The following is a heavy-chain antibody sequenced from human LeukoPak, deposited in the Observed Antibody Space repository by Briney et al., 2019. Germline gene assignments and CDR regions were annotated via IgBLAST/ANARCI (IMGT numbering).Heavy chain of an antibody. CDR2: ISSSGSTI. J-gene: IGHJ4*02. Sequence: GGSLRLPCAASGFTFSSYEMNWVRQAPGKGLEWVSYISSSGSTIYYADSVKGRFTISRDNAKNSLYLQMNSLRAEDTAVYYCARDLKGSGSLFTFFDYRGQGTLVTVSS. V-gene: IGHV3-48*03. CDR1: GFTFSSYE. D-gene: IGHD3-10*01. CDR3: ARDLKGSGSLFTFFDY.